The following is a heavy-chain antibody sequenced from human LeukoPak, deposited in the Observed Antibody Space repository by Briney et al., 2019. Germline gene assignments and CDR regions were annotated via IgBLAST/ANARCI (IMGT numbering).Heavy chain of an antibody. CDR3: ARGVNNWFDP. D-gene: IGHD4-11*01. V-gene: IGHV1-69*05. CDR1: GGTFSSYA. Sequence: ASVKVSCTASGGTFSSYAISWVRQAPGQGLEWMGGIIPIFGTANYAQKFQGRVTITTDESTSTAYMELSSLRSEDTAVYYCARGVNNWFDPWGQGTLVTVSS. J-gene: IGHJ5*02. CDR2: IIPIFGTA.